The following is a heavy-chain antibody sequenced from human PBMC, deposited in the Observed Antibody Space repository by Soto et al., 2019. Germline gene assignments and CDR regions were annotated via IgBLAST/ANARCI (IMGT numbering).Heavy chain of an antibody. J-gene: IGHJ4*02. V-gene: IGHV1-8*01. CDR3: ARVPFVNFGDSVPFDY. CDR2: VNPNSGNT. Sequence: ASVKVSCKTSGFTFTSYDINWVRQATGRGLEWMGWVNPNSGNTDYAQKFQGRVTMTRNTSITTAYMELSSLRSEDTAVYYCARVPFVNFGDSVPFDYWGQGTLVTVSS. CDR1: GFTFTSYD. D-gene: IGHD4-17*01.